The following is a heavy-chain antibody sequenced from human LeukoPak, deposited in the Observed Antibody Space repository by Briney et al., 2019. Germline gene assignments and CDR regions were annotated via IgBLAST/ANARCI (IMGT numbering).Heavy chain of an antibody. CDR1: GFTFSSYA. CDR2: ISGSGGST. CDR3: AKGNTRYSYGYYYFDY. J-gene: IGHJ4*02. Sequence: GGSLRLSCAASGFTFSSYAMSWVRQAPGKGLEWVSAISGSGGSTYYADSVKGRFTISRDNSKNPLYLQMNSLRAEDTAVYYCAKGNTRYSYGYYYFDYWGQGTLVTVSS. V-gene: IGHV3-23*01. D-gene: IGHD5-18*01.